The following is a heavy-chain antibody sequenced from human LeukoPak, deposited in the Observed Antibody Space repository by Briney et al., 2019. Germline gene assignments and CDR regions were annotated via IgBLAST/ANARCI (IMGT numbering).Heavy chain of an antibody. CDR2: IGGTGDKT. CDR3: AKDPVVYHGGSGWHYFDY. V-gene: IGHV3-23*01. J-gene: IGHJ4*02. CDR1: RFTFSSYA. Sequence: GESLKISCAASRFTFSSYAMSWVRQAPGRGLEWVSTIGGTGDKTYYADSVRGRFTISRDNSMDTLYLQMNSLKAEDTAVYYCAKDPVVYHGGSGWHYFDYWGQGTLVTVSS. D-gene: IGHD6-19*01.